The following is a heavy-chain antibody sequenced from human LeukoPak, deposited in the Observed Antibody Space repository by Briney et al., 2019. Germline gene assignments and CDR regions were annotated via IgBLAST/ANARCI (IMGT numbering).Heavy chain of an antibody. CDR3: ARGTCEQQLAIDY. V-gene: IGHV4-61*02. CDR2: IYTSGST. D-gene: IGHD6-13*01. CDR1: GGSISSGSYY. Sequence: SETLSLTCTVSGGSISSGSYYWSLIRQPAGKGLELIGRIYTSGSTYYNPSLKSRVTISVDTSKTQFSLKLSSVTAADTAVYYCARGTCEQQLAIDYWGQGTLVTVSS. J-gene: IGHJ4*02.